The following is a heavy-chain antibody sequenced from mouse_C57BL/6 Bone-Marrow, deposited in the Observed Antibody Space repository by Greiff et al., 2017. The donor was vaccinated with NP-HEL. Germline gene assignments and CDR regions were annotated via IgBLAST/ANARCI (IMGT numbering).Heavy chain of an antibody. D-gene: IGHD4-1*01. J-gene: IGHJ4*01. CDR2: IYPSSGYT. CDR3: ARGDWDVDYYAMDY. Sequence: VMLVESGAELAKPGASVKLSCKASGYTFTSYWMHWVKQRPGQGLEWIGYIYPSSGYTKYNQKFKDKATLTADKSSSTAYMQLSSLTYEDSAVYYCARGDWDVDYYAMDYWGQGTSVTVSS. CDR1: GYTFTSYW. V-gene: IGHV1-7*01.